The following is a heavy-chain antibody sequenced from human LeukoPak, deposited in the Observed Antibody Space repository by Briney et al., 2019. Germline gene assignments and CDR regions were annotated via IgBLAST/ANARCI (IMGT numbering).Heavy chain of an antibody. V-gene: IGHV4-34*01. Sequence: PSETLSLTCAVYGGSFSGYYWSWIRQPPGKGLEWIGEINHSGSTNYNPSLKSRVTISVDTSKNQFSLKLSSVTAAGTAVYYCARRSALLLDYWGQGTLVTVSS. CDR1: GGSFSGYY. CDR2: INHSGST. D-gene: IGHD6-25*01. CDR3: ARRSALLLDY. J-gene: IGHJ4*02.